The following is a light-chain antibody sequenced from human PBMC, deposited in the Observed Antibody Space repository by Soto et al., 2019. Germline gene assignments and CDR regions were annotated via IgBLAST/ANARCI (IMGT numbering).Light chain of an antibody. J-gene: IGLJ2*01. CDR2: EVS. CDR1: SSDVGNYNL. V-gene: IGLV2-23*02. Sequence: QSVLTQPASVSGSPGQSITISCTGTSSDVGNYNLVSWYQHHPGTAPKLMIYEVSKRPSGVSHRFSGSKSGNTASLTISGLLAEDEADYYCCSAGNSPSAVVFGGGTKLTVL. CDR3: CSAGNSPSAVV.